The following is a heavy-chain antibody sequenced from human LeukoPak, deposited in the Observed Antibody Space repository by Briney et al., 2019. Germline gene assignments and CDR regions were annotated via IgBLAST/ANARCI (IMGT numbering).Heavy chain of an antibody. V-gene: IGHV4-59*01. J-gene: IGHJ6*03. D-gene: IGHD3-3*01. CDR1: GGSISSYY. CDR2: IFYSGST. CDR3: ARTMKGDFWSDYSYYSYYYMDV. Sequence: PSETLSLTCTVSGGSISSYYWSWIRRPPGKGLEWIGYIFYSGSTNYNPSLKSRVTISVDTSKNQFSLKLSSVTAADTAVYYCARTMKGDFWSDYSYYSYYYMDVWGKGTTVTVSS.